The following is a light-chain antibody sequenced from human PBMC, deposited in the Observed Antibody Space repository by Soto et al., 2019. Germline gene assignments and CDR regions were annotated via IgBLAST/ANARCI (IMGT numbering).Light chain of an antibody. J-gene: IGKJ5*01. V-gene: IGKV3-20*01. CDR3: QHYSSSPPAIT. Sequence: EIVLTQSPGTLSLSPGERATLSCSASQSVTSGYLAWYQQQPNQAPRLLIYGASYRATGIPDRFSGGGSGTDFTLTISRLEPEDFAVYYCQHYSSSPPAITFGQGTRLEIK. CDR2: GAS. CDR1: QSVTSGY.